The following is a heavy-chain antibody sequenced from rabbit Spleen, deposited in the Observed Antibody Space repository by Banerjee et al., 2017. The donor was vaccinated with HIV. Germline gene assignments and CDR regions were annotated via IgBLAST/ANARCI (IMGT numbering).Heavy chain of an antibody. V-gene: IGHV1S45*01. CDR3: ARDTGSSFSSYGMDL. D-gene: IGHD8-1*01. J-gene: IGHJ6*01. CDR2: THAGSSGAT. Sequence: QQQLEESGGGLVQPGGSLKLSCTASGFTLSSYYMNWVRQAPGKGLEWIASTHAGSSGATYSATWAKGRFTCSKTSSTTVTLQMTSLTVADTATYFCARDTGSSFSSYGMDLWGPGTLVTVS. CDR1: GFTLSSYYM.